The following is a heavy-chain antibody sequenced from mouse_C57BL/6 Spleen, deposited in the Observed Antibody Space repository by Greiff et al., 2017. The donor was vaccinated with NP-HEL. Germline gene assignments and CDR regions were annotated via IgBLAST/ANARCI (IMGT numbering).Heavy chain of an antibody. CDR3: AREYYGSSNYFDY. V-gene: IGHV1-22*01. CDR2: INPNNGGT. D-gene: IGHD1-1*01. J-gene: IGHJ2*01. CDR1: GYTFTDYN. Sequence: VQLQQSGPELVKPGASVKMSCKASGYTFTDYNMHWVKQSHGKSLEWIGYINPNNGGTSYNQKFKGKATLTVNKSSSTAYMELRSLTSEDSAVYYCAREYYGSSNYFDYWGQGTTLTVSS.